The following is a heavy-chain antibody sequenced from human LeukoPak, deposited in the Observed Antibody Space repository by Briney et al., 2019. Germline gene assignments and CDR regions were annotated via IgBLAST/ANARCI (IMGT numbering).Heavy chain of an antibody. CDR3: ARDQGDVPYGDYTYYYMDV. J-gene: IGHJ6*03. Sequence: GGSLRLSCAASGFTFSSYSMNWVRQAPGKGLEWVSSISSSSSYIYYADSVKGRFTVSRDNAKNSLYLQMNSLRAGDTAVYYCARDQGDVPYGDYTYYYMDVWGKGTTVTVSS. V-gene: IGHV3-21*01. CDR1: GFTFSSYS. D-gene: IGHD4-17*01. CDR2: ISSSSSYI.